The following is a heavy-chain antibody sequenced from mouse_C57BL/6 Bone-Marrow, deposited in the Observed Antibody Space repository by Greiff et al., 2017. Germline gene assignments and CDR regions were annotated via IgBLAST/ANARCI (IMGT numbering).Heavy chain of an antibody. CDR1: GYTFTDYY. CDR3: ARASYYYGSSLFDY. Sequence: EVQVVESGPVLVKPGASVKMSCKASGYTFTDYYMNWVKQSHGKSLEWIGVINPYNGGTSYNQKFKGKATLTVDKSSSTAYMELNSLTSEDSAVYYCARASYYYGSSLFDYWGQGTTLTVSS. D-gene: IGHD1-1*01. J-gene: IGHJ2*01. CDR2: INPYNGGT. V-gene: IGHV1-19*01.